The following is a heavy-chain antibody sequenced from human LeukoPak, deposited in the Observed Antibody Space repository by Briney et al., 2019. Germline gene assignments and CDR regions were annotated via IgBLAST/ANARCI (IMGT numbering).Heavy chain of an antibody. D-gene: IGHD6-19*01. CDR3: ARVQGIAVAGYFDY. V-gene: IGHV3-11*06. CDR1: GFTFSDYY. Sequence: KTGGSLRLSCAASGFTFSDYYMSWIRQAPGKGLEWVSYISSSSTYTNYADSVKGRFSISRDNAKNSLSLQMNSLRAEDTAVYYCARVQGIAVAGYFDYWGQGTLVTVSS. CDR2: ISSSSTYT. J-gene: IGHJ4*02.